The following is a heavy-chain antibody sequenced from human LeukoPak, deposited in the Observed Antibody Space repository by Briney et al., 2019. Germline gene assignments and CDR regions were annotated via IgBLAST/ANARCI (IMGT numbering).Heavy chain of an antibody. V-gene: IGHV3-23*01. J-gene: IGHJ4*02. CDR1: GFIFSNYA. CDR3: GKTTVGYSSGQKPAWPVDY. D-gene: IGHD5-18*01. CDR2: GGSGGST. Sequence: GGSLRLSCAASGFIFSNYAMTWVRQAPGKGLEWVSYGGSGGSTYYADPVKGRFTISRDNSRNTVYLQINSLRAEDTAVYYCGKTTVGYSSGQKPAWPVDYWSQGTLVTVSS.